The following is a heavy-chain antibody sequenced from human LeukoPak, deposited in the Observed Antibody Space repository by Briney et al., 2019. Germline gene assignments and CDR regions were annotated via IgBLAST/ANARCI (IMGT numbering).Heavy chain of an antibody. CDR3: ARRVVVAASRWFDP. Sequence: SETLSLTCTVSGGSISSYYWSWIRQPPGKGLEWIGYIYYSGSTNYNPSLKSRVTISVDTSKNQFSLKLSSVTAADTAVYYCARRVVVAASRWFDPWGQGTLVTVS. J-gene: IGHJ5*02. CDR2: IYYSGST. CDR1: GGSISSYY. V-gene: IGHV4-59*01. D-gene: IGHD2-15*01.